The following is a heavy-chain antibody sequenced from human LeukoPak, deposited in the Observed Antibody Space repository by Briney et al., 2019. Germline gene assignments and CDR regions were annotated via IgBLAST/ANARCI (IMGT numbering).Heavy chain of an antibody. J-gene: IGHJ4*02. D-gene: IGHD1-26*01. V-gene: IGHV3-15*01. CDR1: GFTFSNAW. Sequence: GGSLRLSCAASGFTFSNAWMNWVRQAPGKGLEWVVRIKSKTDGGTPDYAAPVKGRFTISRDDSKNTLYLQMNSLKTEDTAVYYCTTYTVGATTSHFDYWGQGTLVTVSS. CDR3: TTYTVGATTSHFDY. CDR2: IKSKTDGGTP.